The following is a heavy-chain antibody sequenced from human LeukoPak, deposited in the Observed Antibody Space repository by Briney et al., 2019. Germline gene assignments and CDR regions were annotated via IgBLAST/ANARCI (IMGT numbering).Heavy chain of an antibody. CDR1: GFTFSSSA. D-gene: IGHD6-13*01. J-gene: IGHJ4*02. CDR2: ISYDGSNK. Sequence: GGSLRLSCAASGFTFSSSAMSWVRQAPGKGLEWVAVISYDGSNKYYADSVKGRFTISRDNSKNTLYLQMNSLRAEDTAVYYCAKEGIAAAFDYWGQGTLVTVSS. CDR3: AKEGIAAAFDY. V-gene: IGHV3-30*18.